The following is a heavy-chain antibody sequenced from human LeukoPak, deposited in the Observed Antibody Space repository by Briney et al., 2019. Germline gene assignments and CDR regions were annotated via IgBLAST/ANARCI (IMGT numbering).Heavy chain of an antibody. CDR1: GFTFSNAW. CDR2: IKSKTDGGTT. D-gene: IGHD6-19*01. CDR3: TTGIAVAGTDFDY. Sequence: GGPLRLSCAASGFTFSNAWMSWVRQAPGKGLEWVGRIKSKTDGGTTDYAAPVKGRFTISRDDSKNTLYLQMNSLKTEDTAVYYCTTGIAVAGTDFDYWGQGTLVTVSS. V-gene: IGHV3-15*01. J-gene: IGHJ4*02.